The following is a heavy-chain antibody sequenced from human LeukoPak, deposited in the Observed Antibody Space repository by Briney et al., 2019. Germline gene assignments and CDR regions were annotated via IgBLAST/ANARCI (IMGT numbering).Heavy chain of an antibody. D-gene: IGHD6-13*01. CDR3: ARDGGLSRIAAAGYYFDY. CDR2: ISYDGSNR. Sequence: PGRSLRLSCAASGFTFSSYAMHWVRQAPGKGLEWVAVISYDGSNRYYADSVKGRFTISRDNSKSTLYLQMNSLRAEDTAVYYCARDGGLSRIAAAGYYFDYWGQGTLVTVSS. V-gene: IGHV3-30-3*01. J-gene: IGHJ4*02. CDR1: GFTFSSYA.